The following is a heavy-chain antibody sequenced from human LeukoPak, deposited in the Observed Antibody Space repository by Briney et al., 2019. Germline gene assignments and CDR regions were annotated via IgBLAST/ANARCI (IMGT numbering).Heavy chain of an antibody. CDR3: ASPDLRFLAWSHFDY. J-gene: IGHJ4*02. V-gene: IGHV1-69*13. CDR2: IIPIFDSP. Sequence: GASVKVSCKASGYTFTSYGISWVRQAPGQGLEWMGGIIPIFDSPNYAQKFQGRVTITADESTSTAYMELSSLRSDDTAVYYCASPDLRFLAWSHFDYWGQGTLVTVSS. CDR1: GYTFTSYG. D-gene: IGHD3-3*01.